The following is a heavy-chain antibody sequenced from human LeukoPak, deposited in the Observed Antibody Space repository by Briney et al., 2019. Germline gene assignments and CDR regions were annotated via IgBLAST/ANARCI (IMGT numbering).Heavy chain of an antibody. CDR3: ATKAAAYYFES. V-gene: IGHV3-30*02. CDR1: GFTFSNYG. D-gene: IGHD6-13*01. J-gene: IGHJ4*02. CDR2: IQYDGSDE. Sequence: GGSLRLSCAASGFTFSNYGMHWVRQAPGKGLEWVAFIQYDGSDENYADSVKGRFTISRDNSKNILYLQMNSLRTEDTAVYYCATKAAAYYFESWGQGSLVTVSS.